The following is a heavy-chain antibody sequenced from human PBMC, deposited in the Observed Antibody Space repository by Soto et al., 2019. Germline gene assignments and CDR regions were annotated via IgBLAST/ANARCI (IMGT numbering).Heavy chain of an antibody. CDR3: ARAHAYTVGATAIREWFDP. CDR1: GGSVKTYY. J-gene: IGHJ5*02. D-gene: IGHD3-16*01. V-gene: IGHV4-4*07. Sequence: SETLSLTCSVSGGSVKTYYWSWIRQSAGKGLEWIGRVYSAGTVNYNPSLQSRVTMSLDTSRNQFSLKLSSVTAADTAVYYCARAHAYTVGATAIREWFDPWGHGNLVIGSS. CDR2: VYSAGTV.